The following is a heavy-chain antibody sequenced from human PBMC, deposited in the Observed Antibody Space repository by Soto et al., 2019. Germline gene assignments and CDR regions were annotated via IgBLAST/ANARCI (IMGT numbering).Heavy chain of an antibody. D-gene: IGHD5-12*01. CDR2: INTGNGNT. CDR1: GITYTTYA. CDR3: ARAISGYVS. V-gene: IGHV1-3*04. Sequence: QVQLVQSGAEVKKPGASVKVACKASGITYTTYAIHWVRQAPGQGLEWMGWINTGNGNTRYSQRSQXXXSXTTDTSESPAYMDVSSLTSEDTAVYYCARAISGYVSWGQGTLITVSS. J-gene: IGHJ5*02.